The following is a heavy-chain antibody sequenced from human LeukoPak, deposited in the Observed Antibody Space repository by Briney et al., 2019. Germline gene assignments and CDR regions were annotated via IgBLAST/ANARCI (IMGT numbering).Heavy chain of an antibody. D-gene: IGHD4-17*01. Sequence: GGSLRLSCAPSGFTFSSYGMHWVRQAPGKGLEWVAFIRYDGSIKYYADSVKGRFTISRDNSKNTLYLQLNSLRAEDTAIYYCAREDYGDLDYWGQGTLVTVPS. CDR3: AREDYGDLDY. V-gene: IGHV3-30*02. J-gene: IGHJ4*02. CDR1: GFTFSSYG. CDR2: IRYDGSIK.